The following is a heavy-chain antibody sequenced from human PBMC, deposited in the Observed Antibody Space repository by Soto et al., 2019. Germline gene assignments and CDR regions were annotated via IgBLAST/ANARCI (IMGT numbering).Heavy chain of an antibody. J-gene: IGHJ6*02. D-gene: IGHD2-2*01. CDR2: INAGNGNT. V-gene: IGHV1-3*01. Sequence: QVQLVQSGAEVKKPGASVKVSCKASGYTFTSYAMHCVRQAPGQRLEWMRWINAGNGNTKYSQKFQGRVTITRDTSASPAYMELSSLRSEDTAVYYCAGVLVEDSTSRPLPLYYYGMDVWGQGTTVTVSS. CDR1: GYTFTSYA. CDR3: AGVLVEDSTSRPLPLYYYGMDV.